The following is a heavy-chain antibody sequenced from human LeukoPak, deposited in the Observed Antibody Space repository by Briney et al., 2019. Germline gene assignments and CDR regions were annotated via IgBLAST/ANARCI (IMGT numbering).Heavy chain of an antibody. V-gene: IGHV3-11*06. CDR1: GFTFSDYY. CDR3: AVYYYDSSGYYYFDY. Sequence: PGGSLRLSCAASGFTFSDYYMSWIRQAPGKGLEWVSYISSSSSYTNYADSVKGRFTISRDNAKNSLYLQMNSLRAEDTAVYYCAVYYYDSSGYYYFDYWGQGTLVTVSS. D-gene: IGHD3-22*01. J-gene: IGHJ4*02. CDR2: ISSSSSYT.